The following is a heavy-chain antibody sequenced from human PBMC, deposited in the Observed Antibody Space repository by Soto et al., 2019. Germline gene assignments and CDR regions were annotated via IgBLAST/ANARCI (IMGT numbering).Heavy chain of an antibody. CDR2: ISGSGGST. V-gene: IGHV3-23*01. CDR1: GFTFSSYA. J-gene: IGHJ4*02. CDR3: ANTDTINGYYDFWSGPY. D-gene: IGHD3-3*01. Sequence: GGSLRLSCAASGFTFSSYAMSWVRQAPGKGLEWVSAISGSGGSTYYADSVKGRFTISRDNSKNTLYLQMNSLRAEDTAVYYCANTDTINGYYDFWSGPYWGQGTLVTVSS.